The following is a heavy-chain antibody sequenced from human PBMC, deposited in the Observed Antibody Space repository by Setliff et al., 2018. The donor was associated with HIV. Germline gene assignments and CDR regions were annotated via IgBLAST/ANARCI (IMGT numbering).Heavy chain of an antibody. CDR2: ITWSSGGV. CDR1: GFTFDDYT. J-gene: IGHJ6*03. V-gene: IGHV3-9*03. D-gene: IGHD1-26*01. Sequence: PGGSLRLSCAASGFTFDDYTMTWVRQAPGKGLEWVSGITWSSGGVGYADSVKGRFTVSRDNAKNSLYLQMNSLRAEDMALYYCAKGAGGGTYVSDFYYMGVWGKGTTVTVSS. CDR3: AKGAGGGTYVSDFYYMGV.